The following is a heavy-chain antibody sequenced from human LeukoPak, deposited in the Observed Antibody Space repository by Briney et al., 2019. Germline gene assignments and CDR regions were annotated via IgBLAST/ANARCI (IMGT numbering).Heavy chain of an antibody. CDR3: AKGVASFDY. D-gene: IGHD5-12*01. J-gene: IGHJ4*02. Sequence: GGSLRLSCAASGFTFSDYAMHWVRQAPGKGLEWVAVISYHGNNKYYADSVKGRFTISRDNSKNTLYLQMNSLRAEDTAVYYCAKGVASFDYWGQGTLVTVSS. CDR1: GFTFSDYA. CDR2: ISYHGNNK. V-gene: IGHV3-30-3*01.